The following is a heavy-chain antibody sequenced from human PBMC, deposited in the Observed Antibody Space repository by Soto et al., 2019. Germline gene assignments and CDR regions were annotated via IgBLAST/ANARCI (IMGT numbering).Heavy chain of an antibody. D-gene: IGHD4-17*01. CDR2: IYYSGST. CDR1: GGSISSGGYY. CDR3: ARSPEATVTAFDY. V-gene: IGHV4-31*03. Sequence: QVQLQESGPGRVKPSQTLSLTCTVSGGSISSGGYYWSWIRQHPGKGLEWIGYIYYSGSTYYNPYLKRRVTISVDTSKNQVSLKLSSVTAADTAVYYCARSPEATVTAFDYWGQGTLVTVSS. J-gene: IGHJ4*02.